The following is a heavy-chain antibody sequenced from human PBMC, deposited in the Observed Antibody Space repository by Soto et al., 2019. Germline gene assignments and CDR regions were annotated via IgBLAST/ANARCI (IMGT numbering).Heavy chain of an antibody. V-gene: IGHV4-61*01. D-gene: IGHD2-2*01. CDR3: AREVIVLVPGAGRDGLYF. Sequence: PSETLSLTCTVSGGSVSSGSYYWSWIRQPPGKGLEWIGYIYYSGSTNYNPSLKSRVTISVDTSKNQFSLKLSSVTAADTVVYYCAREVIVLVPGAGRDGLYFCGQGTTVIVSS. CDR2: IYYSGST. J-gene: IGHJ6*02. CDR1: GGSVSSGSYY.